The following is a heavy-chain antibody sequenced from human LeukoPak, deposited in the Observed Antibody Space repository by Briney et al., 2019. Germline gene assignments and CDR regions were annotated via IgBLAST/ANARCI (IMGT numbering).Heavy chain of an antibody. J-gene: IGHJ5*02. CDR2: ISHSGDT. Sequence: SETLSLTCAVSGGSLSGYWWCWIRQSPGTGLEWIGEISHSGDTNYNPSFEGRVAITLDTSNNQFSLHLSSVTAADTAVYYCARTDYSLPWGQGTPVTVSS. D-gene: IGHD4-11*01. V-gene: IGHV4-34*01. CDR3: ARTDYSLP. CDR1: GGSLSGYW.